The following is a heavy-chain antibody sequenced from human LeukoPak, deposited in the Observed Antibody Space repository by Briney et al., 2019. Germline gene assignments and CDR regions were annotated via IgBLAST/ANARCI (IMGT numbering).Heavy chain of an antibody. V-gene: IGHV4-30-2*02. CDR2: IYPRGST. D-gene: IGHD2-2*01. CDR1: GGSISSGSYS. CDR3: ASGTYCSSTSCYGVGAFDI. Sequence: PSQTLSLTCAVSGGSISSGSYSWSWIRQPPGKGLEWIGYIYPRGSTYYNPSLKSRVTISVDTSKNQFSLKLSSVTAADTAVYYCASGTYCSSTSCYGVGAFDIWGQGTMVTVSS. J-gene: IGHJ3*02.